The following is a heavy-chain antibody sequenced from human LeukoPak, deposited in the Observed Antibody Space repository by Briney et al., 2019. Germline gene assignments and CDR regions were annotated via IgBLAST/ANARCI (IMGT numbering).Heavy chain of an antibody. Sequence: ASVKVSCKASGYTLTELSMHWVRQAPGKGLEWMGGFDPEDGETIYAQKFQGRVTMTEDTSTDTAYMELSSLRSEDTAVYYCATDFTPYYYYGMDVWGQGTTVTVSS. CDR1: GYTLTELS. J-gene: IGHJ6*02. CDR2: FDPEDGET. CDR3: ATDFTPYYYYGMDV. V-gene: IGHV1-24*01.